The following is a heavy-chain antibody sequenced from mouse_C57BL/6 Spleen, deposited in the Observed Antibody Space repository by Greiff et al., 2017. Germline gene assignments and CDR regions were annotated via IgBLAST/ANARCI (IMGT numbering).Heavy chain of an antibody. J-gene: IGHJ2*01. V-gene: IGHV7-3*01. CDR3: ARGGSPDY. D-gene: IGHD1-1*01. CDR2: LRNKANGYTT. CDR1: GFTFTDYY. Sequence: EVKLVESGGGLVQPGGSLSLSCAASGFTFTDYYMSWVRQPPGKALEWLGFLRNKANGYTTEYNASVKGRFTISRENSQSILYLQMNALRAEDSATDDCARGGSPDYWGQGTTLTVSS.